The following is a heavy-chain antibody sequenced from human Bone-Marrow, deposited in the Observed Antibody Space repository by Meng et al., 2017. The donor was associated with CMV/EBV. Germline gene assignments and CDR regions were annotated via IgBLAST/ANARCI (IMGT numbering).Heavy chain of an antibody. CDR3: ARSTGTTGL. V-gene: IGHV3-30*04. CDR1: GFTFSSYA. J-gene: IGHJ4*02. Sequence: GGSLRLSCAASGFTFSSYAMHWVRQAPGKGLEWVAVISYDGSNKYYADSVKGRFTISRDNSKNTLYLQMNSLRAEDTAVYYCARSTGTTGLWGQGTLVTVSS. CDR2: ISYDGSNK. D-gene: IGHD1-7*01.